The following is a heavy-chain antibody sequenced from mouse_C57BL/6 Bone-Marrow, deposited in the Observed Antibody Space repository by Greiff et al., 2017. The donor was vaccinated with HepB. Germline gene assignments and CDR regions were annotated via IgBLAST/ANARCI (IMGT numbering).Heavy chain of an antibody. V-gene: IGHV1-69*01. J-gene: IGHJ2*01. CDR3: AREETAQASYYFDY. D-gene: IGHD3-2*02. CDR2: IEPSDSYT. Sequence: VQLQQPGAELVMPGASVKLSCKASGYTFTSYWMHWVKQRPGQGLEWIGEIEPSDSYTNYNQKFKGKSTLTVDKSSSTAYMQLSSLTSEDSAVFYWAREETAQASYYFDYWGQGTTLTVSS. CDR1: GYTFTSYW.